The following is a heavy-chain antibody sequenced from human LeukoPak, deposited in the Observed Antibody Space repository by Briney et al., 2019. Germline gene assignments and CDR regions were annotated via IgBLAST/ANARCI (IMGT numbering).Heavy chain of an antibody. J-gene: IGHJ4*02. Sequence: ASVKVSCKASGYTFTTYGITWVRQPPGQGLEWMGWISARSGNTNFAQKVQGRVTLTTDTSTSTAYMELRSLRSDDTAVYYCARDSLVSGYDYDYWGQGTLVTVSS. CDR2: ISARSGNT. D-gene: IGHD5-12*01. CDR3: ARDSLVSGYDYDY. CDR1: GYTFTTYG. V-gene: IGHV1-18*01.